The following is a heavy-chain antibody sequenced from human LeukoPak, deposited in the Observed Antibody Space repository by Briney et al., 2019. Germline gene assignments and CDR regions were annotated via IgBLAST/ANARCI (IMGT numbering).Heavy chain of an antibody. CDR1: GFTFSNYA. CDR3: AKWGDFDILTGYYVSDF. V-gene: IGHV3-23*01. D-gene: IGHD3-9*01. J-gene: IGHJ4*02. CDR2: VTGRGGST. Sequence: GGSLRLSCVASGFTFSNYAMSWVRQAPGKRLEWVSAVTGRGGSTYYADSVKGRFTIYRDNSRNTLFLQMNSLRAEDTAIYYCAKWGDFDILTGYYVSDFWGQGTLVTVSS.